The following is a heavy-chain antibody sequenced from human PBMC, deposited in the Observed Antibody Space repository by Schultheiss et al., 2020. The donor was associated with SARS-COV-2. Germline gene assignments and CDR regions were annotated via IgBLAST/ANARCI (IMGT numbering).Heavy chain of an antibody. CDR3: ARSRYSSSPYYYYMDV. V-gene: IGHV4-39*01. J-gene: IGHJ6*03. CDR1: GGSISSSSYY. Sequence: SQTLSLTCTVSGGSISSSSYYWGWIRQPPGKGLEWIGSIYYSGSTYYNPSLKSRVTISVDTSKNQFSLKLSSVTAADTAVYYCARSRYSSSPYYYYMDVWGKGTTVTVSS. CDR2: IYYSGST. D-gene: IGHD6-6*01.